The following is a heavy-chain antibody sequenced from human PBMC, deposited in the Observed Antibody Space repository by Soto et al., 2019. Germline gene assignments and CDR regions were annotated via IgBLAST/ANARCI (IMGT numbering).Heavy chain of an antibody. J-gene: IGHJ4*02. D-gene: IGHD1-26*01. Sequence: QLQLQESGPGLVKPSETLSLTCTVSGGSISSSSYYWGWIRQSPGKGLEWIENIYYSGSTYYNPSLKSRVTISVDTSKNQFSLKLSSVTAADTAVYYCARRGGSSPFDYWGQGTLVTVSS. CDR2: IYYSGST. CDR3: ARRGGSSPFDY. CDR1: GGSISSSSYY. V-gene: IGHV4-39*01.